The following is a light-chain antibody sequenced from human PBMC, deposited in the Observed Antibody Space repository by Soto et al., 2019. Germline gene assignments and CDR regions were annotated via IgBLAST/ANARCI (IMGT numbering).Light chain of an antibody. V-gene: IGKV3-20*01. CDR3: QQYGSSPPWT. J-gene: IGKJ1*01. Sequence: DIVLTQSPGTLSFSPGERATLSCRASQTVINNQLAWYQQKPGQAPRLLIFGASSRATGTPDRFSGSGSGTDFTLTISRLEPEDFAVYYCQQYGSSPPWTFGQGTKVDIK. CDR1: QTVINNQ. CDR2: GAS.